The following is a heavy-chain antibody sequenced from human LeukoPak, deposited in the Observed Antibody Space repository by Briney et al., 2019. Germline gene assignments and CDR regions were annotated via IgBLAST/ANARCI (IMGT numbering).Heavy chain of an antibody. Sequence: SETLSLTCTVSGGSISSYYWSWIRQPPGKGLEWIGYIYYSGSTKYNPSLKSRVTISVDTSKNQFSLKLSSVTAADTAVYYCASGQYSSSWDRRGVYYYYMDVWGKGTTVTVSS. D-gene: IGHD6-13*01. J-gene: IGHJ6*03. V-gene: IGHV4-59*01. CDR3: ASGQYSSSWDRRGVYYYYMDV. CDR1: GGSISSYY. CDR2: IYYSGST.